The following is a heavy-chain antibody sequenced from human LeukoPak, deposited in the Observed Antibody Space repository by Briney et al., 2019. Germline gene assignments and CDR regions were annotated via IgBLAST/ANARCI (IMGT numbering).Heavy chain of an antibody. D-gene: IGHD6-25*01. V-gene: IGHV4-59*08. CDR3: ARQGGGFWYFDL. CDR2: IHYSGST. J-gene: IGHJ2*01. CDR1: GGSISSYY. Sequence: PSETLSLTCTVSGGSISSYYWSWIRQPPGKGLEWIGYIHYSGSTNYNPSLKSRVTISVDTSKNQFSLKLSSVTAADTAVYYCARQGGGFWYFDLWGRGTLVTVSS.